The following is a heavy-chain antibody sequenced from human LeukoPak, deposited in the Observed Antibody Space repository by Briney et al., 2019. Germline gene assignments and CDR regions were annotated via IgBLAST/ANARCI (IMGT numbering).Heavy chain of an antibody. CDR2: IYYSGST. CDR3: ARIGGYCSGGSCYSRWFDP. J-gene: IGHJ5*02. CDR1: GGSISSSSYY. D-gene: IGHD2-15*01. V-gene: IGHV4-39*07. Sequence: SETLSLTCTVSGGSISSSSYYWGWTRQPPGKGLEWIGSIYYSGSTYYNPSLKSRVTISVDTSKNQFSLKLSSVTAADTAVYYCARIGGYCSGGSCYSRWFDPWGQGTLVTVSS.